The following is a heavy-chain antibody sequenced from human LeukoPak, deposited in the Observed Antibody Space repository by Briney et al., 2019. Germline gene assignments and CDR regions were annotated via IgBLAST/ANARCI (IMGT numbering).Heavy chain of an antibody. CDR3: ARDGAEGDDSAFDV. J-gene: IGHJ3*01. Sequence: GGSLRLSCAASGFTLSDHLMDWVRQAPGKGLEWIGRRRSKSKKYTTEYAAYVKGRFIISGDESRNSMFLQLNSLKTEDTAMYYCARDGAEGDDSAFDVWGQGTMVTVSS. CDR1: GFTLSDHL. CDR2: RRSKSKKYTT. D-gene: IGHD3-22*01. V-gene: IGHV3-72*01.